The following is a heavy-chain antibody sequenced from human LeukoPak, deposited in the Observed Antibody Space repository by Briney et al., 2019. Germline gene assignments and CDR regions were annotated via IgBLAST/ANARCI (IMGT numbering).Heavy chain of an antibody. Sequence: GGSLRLSCAASGFTVGSNYMSWVRQAPGKGLEWVSVIYSGGSTYYADSVKGRFTISRDTSKNTLDLQMKSLRAEDTAVYYCAGGRITILFGLDVWGPGTTVTVSS. CDR1: GFTVGSNY. CDR3: AGGRITILFGLDV. J-gene: IGHJ6*02. V-gene: IGHV3-66*01. D-gene: IGHD3-3*01. CDR2: IYSGGST.